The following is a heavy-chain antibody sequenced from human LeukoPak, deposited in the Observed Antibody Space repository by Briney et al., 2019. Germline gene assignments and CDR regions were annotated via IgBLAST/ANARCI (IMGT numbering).Heavy chain of an antibody. CDR2: IYYSGST. D-gene: IGHD3-3*01. CDR3: ARQSGLRFLEWLYSPDWFDP. V-gene: IGHV4-59*08. CDR1: GGSLSSYS. Sequence: PSETLSLTCTVSGGSLSSYSWSWIRQPPGKGLEWIGNIYYSGSTNYNPSLKSRVTISVDTSKNQFSLKLSSVTAADTAVYYCARQSGLRFLEWLYSPDWFDPWGQGTLVTVSS. J-gene: IGHJ5*02.